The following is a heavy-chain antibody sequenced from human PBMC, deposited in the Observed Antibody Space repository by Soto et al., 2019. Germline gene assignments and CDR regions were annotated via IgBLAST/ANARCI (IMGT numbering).Heavy chain of an antibody. Sequence: QVQLVQSGAEVKKPGSSVKVSCKASGDTFSGYSISWVRQAPGQGLEWMGGIIPLFGTTNYAQRFQDRVTITADISTSTAYMELSSMKSEGTAIYYCARDLGSGYDPGDYWGQGTLAIVSS. D-gene: IGHD5-12*01. CDR1: GDTFSGYS. CDR3: ARDLGSGYDPGDY. V-gene: IGHV1-69*14. J-gene: IGHJ4*02. CDR2: IIPLFGTT.